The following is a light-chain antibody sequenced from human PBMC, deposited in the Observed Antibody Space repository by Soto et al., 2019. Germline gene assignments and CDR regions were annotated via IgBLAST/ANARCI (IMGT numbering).Light chain of an antibody. CDR3: AAWDDSLSGRV. Sequence: QSVLTQPPSASGTPGQRVTISCSGSSSNIGSNFVYWYQQLPGTAPKLLIYSNSQRPSGVPDRFSGSKSDTSASLAISGLRSEDEADYYCAAWDDSLSGRVFGGGTKLTVL. J-gene: IGLJ3*02. V-gene: IGLV1-47*02. CDR1: SSNIGSNF. CDR2: SNS.